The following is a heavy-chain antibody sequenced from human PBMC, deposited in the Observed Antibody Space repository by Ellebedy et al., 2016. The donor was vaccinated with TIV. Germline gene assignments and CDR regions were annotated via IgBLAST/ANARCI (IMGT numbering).Heavy chain of an antibody. CDR2: IYSGGST. V-gene: IGHV3-66*01. D-gene: IGHD3-10*01. Sequence: PGGSLRLSCAASGFTVSSYYMSWVRQAPGKGLEWVSIIYSGGSTYYGDSVKGRFTISRDNSKNTLYLQMNSLRGEDTAVYYCAKRVTMVREVITYYHYAMDVWGQGTTVTVSS. J-gene: IGHJ6*02. CDR1: GFTVSSYY. CDR3: AKRVTMVREVITYYHYAMDV.